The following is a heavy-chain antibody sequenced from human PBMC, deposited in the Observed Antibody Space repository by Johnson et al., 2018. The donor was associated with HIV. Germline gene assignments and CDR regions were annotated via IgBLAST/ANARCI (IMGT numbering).Heavy chain of an antibody. Sequence: QVQLVESGGGVVQPGRSLRLSCAASGFTFSSYGMHWVRQAPGKGLEWVAVISYDGSNKYYADSVTGRFTISRDNAKNTLYLQMNSLRAEDTAVYYCASGGWLEGAFDIWGQGTMVTVSS. CDR3: ASGGWLEGAFDI. CDR2: ISYDGSNK. CDR1: GFTFSSYG. J-gene: IGHJ3*02. V-gene: IGHV3-30*03. D-gene: IGHD6-19*01.